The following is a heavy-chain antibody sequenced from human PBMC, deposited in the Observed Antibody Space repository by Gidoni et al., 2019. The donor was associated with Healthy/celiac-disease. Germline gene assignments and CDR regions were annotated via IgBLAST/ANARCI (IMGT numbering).Heavy chain of an antibody. D-gene: IGHD3-22*01. CDR1: GFTFDDYA. Sequence: EVQLVESGGGLVQPGRSLRLSCAASGFTFDDYAMHWVRQAPGKGLEWVSGISWNSGSIGYADSVKGRFNISRDNAKNSLYLQMNSLRAEDTALYYCAKGDSSGKYFDYWGQGTLVTVSS. V-gene: IGHV3-9*01. J-gene: IGHJ4*02. CDR2: ISWNSGSI. CDR3: AKGDSSGKYFDY.